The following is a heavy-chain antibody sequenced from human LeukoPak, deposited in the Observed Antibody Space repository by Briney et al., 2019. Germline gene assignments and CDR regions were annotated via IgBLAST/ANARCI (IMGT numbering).Heavy chain of an antibody. V-gene: IGHV3-30*15. J-gene: IGHJ4*02. CDR1: GFSFSTYA. Sequence: AGGSLRLSCAASGFSFSTYAMHWVRQAPGKGLEWVAVISDDGSDKYYADSVKGRFTISRDNSKNTLYLQMSSLRAEDTAVYYCARDSGSGYYDSSGSFFDYWGQGTLVTVSS. D-gene: IGHD3-22*01. CDR2: ISDDGSDK. CDR3: ARDSGSGYYDSSGSFFDY.